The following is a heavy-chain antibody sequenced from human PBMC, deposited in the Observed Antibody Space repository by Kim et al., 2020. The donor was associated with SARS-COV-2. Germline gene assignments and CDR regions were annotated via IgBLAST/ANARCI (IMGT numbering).Heavy chain of an antibody. D-gene: IGHD6-19*01. CDR2: IIPIFGTA. Sequence: SVKVSCKASGGTFSSYAISWVRQAPGQGLEWMGGIIPIFGTANYAQKFQGGVTITADESTSTAYMELSSLRSEDTAVYYCARDHGHSSGWSMDVWGQGTTVTVSS. CDR3: ARDHGHSSGWSMDV. CDR1: GGTFSSYA. J-gene: IGHJ6*02. V-gene: IGHV1-69*13.